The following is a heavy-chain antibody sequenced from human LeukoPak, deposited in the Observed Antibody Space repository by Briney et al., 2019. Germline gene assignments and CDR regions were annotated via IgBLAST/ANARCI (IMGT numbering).Heavy chain of an antibody. V-gene: IGHV3-23*01. CDR2: IGGSGATT. J-gene: IGHJ4*02. CDR3: AKRILNAPRYFDY. CDR1: GFNFSIHA. D-gene: IGHD3-3*02. Sequence: GGSLRLSCAAPGFNFSIHAMNWVRQAPGKGLEWVSVIGGSGATTYFADSVKGRFTISRDNSKNTVYLQMNSLRAEDTAVYFCAKRILNAPRYFDYWGQGTLVTVSS.